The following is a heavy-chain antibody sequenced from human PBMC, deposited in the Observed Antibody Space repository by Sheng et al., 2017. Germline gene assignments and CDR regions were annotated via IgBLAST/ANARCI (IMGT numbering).Heavy chain of an antibody. D-gene: IGHD3-16*02. V-gene: IGHV3-74*01. CDR2: TNEDGRRT. CDR1: GFPFSFYW. CDR3: GRDLSGRDDY. J-gene: IGHJ4*02. Sequence: EVQLVESGGGLVQPGGSLRLSCAASGFPFSFYWMHWVRQAPGKGLVWVSRTNEDGRRTDYADSVRGRFTISRDNSKNTLYLEMHSLTVEDTAVYYCGRDLSGRDDYWGQGXMVTVSS.